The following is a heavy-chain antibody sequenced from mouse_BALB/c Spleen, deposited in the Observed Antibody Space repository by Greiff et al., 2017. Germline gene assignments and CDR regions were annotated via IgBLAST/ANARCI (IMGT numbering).Heavy chain of an antibody. J-gene: IGHJ2*01. CDR3: TRWGNYFDY. Sequence: QVQLQQPGAELVRPGASVKLSCKASGYTFTSYWINWVKQRPGQGLEWIGNIYPSDSYTNYNQKFKDKATLTVDKSSSTAYMQLSSPTSEDSAVYYCTRWGNYFDYWGQGTTLTVSS. CDR2: IYPSDSYT. CDR1: GYTFTSYW. V-gene: IGHV1-69*02.